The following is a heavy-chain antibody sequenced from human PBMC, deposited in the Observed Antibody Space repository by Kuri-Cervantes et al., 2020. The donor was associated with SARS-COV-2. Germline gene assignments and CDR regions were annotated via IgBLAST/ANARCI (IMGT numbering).Heavy chain of an antibody. CDR3: GSPAGGYKSGFDSLGF. J-gene: IGHJ4*02. CDR2: INLGGGT. V-gene: IGHV4-34*01. Sequence: SETLSLTCAVYGGSFSGYYWSWIRQPPGKGLEWIGEINLGGGTNYNPSLMSRVTISVDTSKNQFSLKLRSVTAADTAVYYCGSPAGGYKSGFDSLGFWGQGTLVTVSS. CDR1: GGSFSGYY. D-gene: IGHD5-18*01.